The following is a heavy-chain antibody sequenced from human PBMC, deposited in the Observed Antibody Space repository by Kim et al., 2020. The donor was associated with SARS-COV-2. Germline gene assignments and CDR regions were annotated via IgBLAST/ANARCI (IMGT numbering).Heavy chain of an antibody. Sequence: ADSVKGRFTIARDNSKNTLYLQMNSLRAEDTAVYYCARDRYYGSGSYGYYWGQGTLVTVSS. CDR3: ARDRYYGSGSYGYY. J-gene: IGHJ4*02. V-gene: IGHV3-33*01. D-gene: IGHD3-10*01.